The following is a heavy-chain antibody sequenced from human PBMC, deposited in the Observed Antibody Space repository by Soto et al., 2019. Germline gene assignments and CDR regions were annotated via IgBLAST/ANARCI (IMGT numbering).Heavy chain of an antibody. CDR1: VGSINNCSYY. J-gene: IGHJ5*02. D-gene: IGHD3-22*01. CDR2: IHSSGST. V-gene: IGHV4-31*03. CDR3: AREDRNYHDRSGYYL. Sequence: PSEPLSLTCTVSVGSINNCSYYWSWILQHPGKGLEWIGYIHSSGSTNYNPSLMSRLTISEDTSKNQFPLKVNSVTAADTAVYYCAREDRNYHDRSGYYLWGQGTQVTVSS.